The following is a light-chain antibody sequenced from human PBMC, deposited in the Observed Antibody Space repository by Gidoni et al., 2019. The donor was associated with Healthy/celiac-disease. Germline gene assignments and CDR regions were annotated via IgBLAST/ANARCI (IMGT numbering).Light chain of an antibody. CDR2: GAS. J-gene: IGKJ4*01. CDR1: QNVSSN. V-gene: IGKV3-15*01. CDR3: QQYNNWPLT. Sequence: DIETTHSPATLSVSPGERATLAFRASQNVSSNLAWYQQKPGQATRLLIYGASTRATGIPARCSGGGSGTEFTLTSSSLQYEDFAVYYCQQYNNWPLTFGGGTKVEIK.